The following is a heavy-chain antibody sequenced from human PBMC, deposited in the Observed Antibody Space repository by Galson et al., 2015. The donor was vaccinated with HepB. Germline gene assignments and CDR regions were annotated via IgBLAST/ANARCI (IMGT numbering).Heavy chain of an antibody. CDR3: ARDRTAYSSGWYLGDYYYGMDV. J-gene: IGHJ6*02. CDR1: GFTVSSNY. Sequence: SLRLSCAASGFTVSSNYMSWVRQAPGKGLEWVSVIYSGGSTSYADAVKGRFTIFRDNSKNTLYLQMNSLRAEDTAVYYCARDRTAYSSGWYLGDYYYGMDVWGQGTTVTVSS. V-gene: IGHV3-53*01. D-gene: IGHD6-19*01. CDR2: IYSGGST.